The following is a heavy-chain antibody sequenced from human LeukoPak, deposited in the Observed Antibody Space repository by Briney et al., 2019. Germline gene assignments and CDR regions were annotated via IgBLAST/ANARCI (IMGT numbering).Heavy chain of an antibody. CDR1: GYNFTSHW. D-gene: IGHD2-21*02. J-gene: IGHJ3*01. V-gene: IGHV5-51*01. Sequence: GESLKISCKGSGYNFTSHWIGWVRQMPGKGLEWMGIIYPGDFDSRQSPSLRGQVTISADKSINTAYLQWNSLKASDTAMYYCARGHHVVVATATWASDAFDLWGQGTMVTVSS. CDR3: ARGHHVVVATATWASDAFDL. CDR2: IYPGDFDS.